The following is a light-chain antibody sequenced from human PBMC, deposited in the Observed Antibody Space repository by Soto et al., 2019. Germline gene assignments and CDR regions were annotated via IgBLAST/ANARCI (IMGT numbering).Light chain of an antibody. V-gene: IGLV2-23*01. CDR3: CSYAGSSTVV. CDR1: SSDVGSYNL. Sequence: QSFLTQPASVSGSPGQSITISCTGTSSDVGSYNLVSWYQQHPGKAPKLMIYEGSKRPSGVSNRFSGSKSGNTASLTISGLQAEDEADYYCCSYAGSSTVVFGGGTKLTVL. CDR2: EGS. J-gene: IGLJ2*01.